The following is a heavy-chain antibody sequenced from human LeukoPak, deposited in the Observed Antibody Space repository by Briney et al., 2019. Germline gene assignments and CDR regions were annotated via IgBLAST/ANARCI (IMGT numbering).Heavy chain of an antibody. CDR1: GFTFSSYA. V-gene: IGHV3-30-3*01. Sequence: GRSLRLSCAASGFTFSSYAMHWVRQAPGKGLEWVAVISYDGSNKYYADSVKGRSTISRDNSKNTLYLQMNSLRAEDTAVYYCARDLVAAVAVVYYWGQGTLVTVSS. CDR3: ARDLVAAVAVVYY. D-gene: IGHD6-19*01. J-gene: IGHJ4*02. CDR2: ISYDGSNK.